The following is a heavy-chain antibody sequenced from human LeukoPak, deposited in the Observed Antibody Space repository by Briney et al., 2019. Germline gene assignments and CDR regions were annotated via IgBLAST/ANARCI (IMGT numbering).Heavy chain of an antibody. CDR1: GFTFSSFD. Sequence: GGSLRLSCAASGFTFSSFDMHWVRQPTGQGLEWVSTIGTASDTYYPGSVEGRFTLSRDNAKNSLYLQMNSLTAGDTAVYYCATGPPRGKYYYMDVWGKGTTVTVSS. CDR3: ATGPPRGKYYYMDV. D-gene: IGHD1-1*01. CDR2: IGTASDT. J-gene: IGHJ6*03. V-gene: IGHV3-13*01.